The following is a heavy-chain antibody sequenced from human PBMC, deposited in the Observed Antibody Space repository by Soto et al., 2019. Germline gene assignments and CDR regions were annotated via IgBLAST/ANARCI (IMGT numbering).Heavy chain of an antibody. CDR2: ISYDGSNK. D-gene: IGHD6-19*01. Sequence: PGGSLRLSCAASGFTFSSYGMHWVRQAPGKGLEWVAVISYDGSNKYYADSVKGRFTISRDNSKNTLYLQMNSLRAEDTAVYYCAKGIAVADPDSYYYYYYGMDVWGQGTTVTVSS. V-gene: IGHV3-30*18. J-gene: IGHJ6*02. CDR3: AKGIAVADPDSYYYYYYGMDV. CDR1: GFTFSSYG.